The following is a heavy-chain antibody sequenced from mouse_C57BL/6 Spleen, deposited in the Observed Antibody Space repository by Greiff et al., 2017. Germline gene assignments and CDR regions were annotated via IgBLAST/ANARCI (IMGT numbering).Heavy chain of an antibody. CDR3: ARERIYYYGSSYDYYAMDY. CDR2: IDPNSGGT. D-gene: IGHD1-1*01. Sequence: QVQLQQPGAELVKPGASVKLSCKASGYTFPSYWMHWVKQRPGRGIEWIGRIDPNSGGTKYNEKFKSKATLTVDKPSSTAYMQLSSLTSEDSAVYYCARERIYYYGSSYDYYAMDYWGQGTSVTVSS. V-gene: IGHV1-72*01. CDR1: GYTFPSYW. J-gene: IGHJ4*01.